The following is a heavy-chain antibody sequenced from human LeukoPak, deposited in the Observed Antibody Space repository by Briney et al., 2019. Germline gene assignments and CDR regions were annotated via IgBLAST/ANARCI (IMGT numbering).Heavy chain of an antibody. CDR2: IDSGGST. V-gene: IGHV3-53*01. Sequence: GGSLRLSCAASGFTVSSNYMTWVGQAPGKGLEWVSVIDSGGSTYYADSVKGRITVSRDNSKNTLYLQMNSLRAEDTAVYYCARVYSGSFDYWGQGTLVTVSS. J-gene: IGHJ4*02. CDR3: ARVYSGSFDY. D-gene: IGHD6-13*01. CDR1: GFTVSSNY.